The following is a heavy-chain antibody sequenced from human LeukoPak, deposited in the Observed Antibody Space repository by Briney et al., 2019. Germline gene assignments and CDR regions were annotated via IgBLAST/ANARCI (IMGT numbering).Heavy chain of an antibody. CDR1: GYTFTSYY. D-gene: IGHD3-10*01. CDR2: INPSGGST. Sequence: ASVKVSCKASGYTFTSYYMHWVRQAPGQGLEWMGIINPSGGSTSYAQKFQGRVTMTRDTSTSTVYMELSSLRSEDTAVYYCASSILWFGDILYWGQEPWSPSPQ. V-gene: IGHV1-46*01. CDR3: ASSILWFGDILY. J-gene: IGHJ4*01.